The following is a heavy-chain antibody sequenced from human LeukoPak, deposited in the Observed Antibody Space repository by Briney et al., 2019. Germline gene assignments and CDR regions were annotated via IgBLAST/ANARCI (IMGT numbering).Heavy chain of an antibody. CDR3: AGESSGPTPYYMDV. J-gene: IGHJ6*03. Sequence: PSETLSLTCTVSGGSINNYYWSWIRQPAGKGLEWIGRIYTSGSTNYNPSLKSRVTISVDTSKNQFSLKLSSVTAADTAVYYCAGESSGPTPYYMDVWGKGTTVTVSS. CDR2: IYTSGST. CDR1: GGSINNYY. D-gene: IGHD6-19*01. V-gene: IGHV4-4*07.